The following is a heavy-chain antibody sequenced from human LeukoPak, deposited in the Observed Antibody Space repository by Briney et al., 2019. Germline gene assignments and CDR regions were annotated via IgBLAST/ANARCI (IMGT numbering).Heavy chain of an antibody. J-gene: IGHJ4*02. CDR1: GGTFSSYA. D-gene: IGHD1-26*01. V-gene: IGHV1-69*01. Sequence: SVKVSCKASGGTFSSYAISWVRQAPGQGLEWMGGITPIFGTANYAQKFQGRVTITADESTSTAYMELSSPRSEDTAVYYCARDGSSGSYFDYWGQGTLVTVSS. CDR2: ITPIFGTA. CDR3: ARDGSSGSYFDY.